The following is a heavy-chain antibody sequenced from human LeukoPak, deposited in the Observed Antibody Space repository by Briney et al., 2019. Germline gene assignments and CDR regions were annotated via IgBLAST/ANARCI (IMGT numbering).Heavy chain of an antibody. CDR2: INPSGGST. CDR1: GYTFTSYY. CDR3: ARDLRSNIVVVTASYRNAFDI. J-gene: IGHJ3*02. Sequence: ASVKVSCKASGYTFTSYYMHWVRQAPGQGLEWMGIINPSGGSTSYAQKFQGRITMTRDTSTSTVYMELSSLRSEDTAVYYCARDLRSNIVVVTASYRNAFDIWGQGTMVTVSS. V-gene: IGHV1-46*01. D-gene: IGHD2-21*02.